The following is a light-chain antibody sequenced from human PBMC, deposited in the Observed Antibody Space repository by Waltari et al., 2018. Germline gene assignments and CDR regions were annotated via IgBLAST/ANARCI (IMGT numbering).Light chain of an antibody. Sequence: QSALTHPASLSGSPGQSIALSCTGTPSDVCGYTFVSWYQQHPGKAPQLVIYDVTNGPAGVSYRFSGSKSGNTASPTISGLQAEDEADYYCRSFRSDHTYVLGSGTEVTVL. CDR1: PSDVCGYTF. V-gene: IGLV2-14*03. CDR2: DVT. CDR3: RSFRSDHTYV. J-gene: IGLJ1*01.